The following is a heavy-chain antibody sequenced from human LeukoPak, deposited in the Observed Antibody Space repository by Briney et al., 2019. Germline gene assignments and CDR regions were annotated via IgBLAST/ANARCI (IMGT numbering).Heavy chain of an antibody. D-gene: IGHD3-16*02. CDR3: ATVRDQNRNDYVWGSYRRVLY. CDR1: GYTLTELS. V-gene: IGHV1-24*01. CDR2: FDPEDGET. J-gene: IGHJ4*02. Sequence: ASVKVSCKVSGYTLTELSMHWVRQAPGKGLEWMGGFDPEDGETIYAQKFQGRVTMTEDTSTDTAYMELSSLRSEDTAVYYCATVRDQNRNDYVWGSYRRVLYWGQGTLVTVSS.